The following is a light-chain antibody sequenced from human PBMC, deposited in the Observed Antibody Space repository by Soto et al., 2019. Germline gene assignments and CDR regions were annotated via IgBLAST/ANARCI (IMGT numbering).Light chain of an antibody. V-gene: IGLV1-44*01. CDR1: SSNIGSNT. J-gene: IGLJ2*01. Sequence: VLTQPPSASGTPGQRVTISCSGSSSNIGSNTVNWYQQLPGTAPKLLIYTNNQRPSGVPDRFSGSKSGTSASLAISGLQSEDEADYYCAAWDDSLKGVFGGGTKLTV. CDR2: TNN. CDR3: AAWDDSLKGV.